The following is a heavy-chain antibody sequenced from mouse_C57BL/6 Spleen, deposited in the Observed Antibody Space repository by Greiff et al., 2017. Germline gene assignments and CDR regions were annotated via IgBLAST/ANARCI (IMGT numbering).Heavy chain of an antibody. CDR2: INPSSGYT. Sequence: VQGVESGAELAKPGASVKLSCKASGYTFTSYWMHWVKQRPGQGLEWIGYINPSSGYTKYNQKFKDKDTLTADKSSSTAYMQLSSLTYEDSAVYYCARSPHYYGSSYGVYFDYWGQGTTLTVSS. CDR1: GYTFTSYW. CDR3: ARSPHYYGSSYGVYFDY. J-gene: IGHJ2*01. D-gene: IGHD1-1*01. V-gene: IGHV1-7*01.